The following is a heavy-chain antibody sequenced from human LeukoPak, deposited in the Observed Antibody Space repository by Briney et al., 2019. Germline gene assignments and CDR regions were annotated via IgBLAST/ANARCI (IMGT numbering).Heavy chain of an antibody. J-gene: IGHJ6*02. V-gene: IGHV3-21*06. CDR1: GFTFSSYS. CDR2: ISNSSSYI. CDR3: ARDRLGSCITIFCTYGMDV. Sequence: GGSLRLSGAASGFTFSSYSMNWGRQAPGKGLEWGASISNSSSYIYYADSVKGRFTISRDHATNSLYLQMNSLSAEDTAVYYCARDRLGSCITIFCTYGMDVWGQGTTVTVSS. D-gene: IGHD3-9*01.